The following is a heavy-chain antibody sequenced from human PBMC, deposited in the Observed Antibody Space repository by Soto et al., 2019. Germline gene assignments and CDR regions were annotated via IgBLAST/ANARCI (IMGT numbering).Heavy chain of an antibody. J-gene: IGHJ4*02. Sequence: PSETLSLTCTVSGGSISSYYWSWIRQPPGKGLEWIGYIYYSVSTNYNPSLKSRVTISVDTSKNQFSLKLSSVTAADTAVYYCARQTGVAASSFDYWGQGTLVTVSS. D-gene: IGHD6-13*01. V-gene: IGHV4-59*01. CDR1: GGSISSYY. CDR3: ARQTGVAASSFDY. CDR2: IYYSVST.